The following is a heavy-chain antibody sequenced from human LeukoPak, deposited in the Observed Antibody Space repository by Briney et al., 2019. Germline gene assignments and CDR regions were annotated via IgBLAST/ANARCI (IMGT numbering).Heavy chain of an antibody. CDR3: ASHLRFRYWYFDL. J-gene: IGHJ2*01. Sequence: SGGSLRLSCAASGFTFSDYYMSWIRQAPGKGLEWVSYISSSGSTIYYADSVKGRFTISRDNAKNSLYLQMNSLRAEDTAVYYCASHLRFRYWYFDLWGRGTLVTVSS. CDR2: ISSSGSTI. CDR1: GFTFSDYY. V-gene: IGHV3-11*01. D-gene: IGHD5-12*01.